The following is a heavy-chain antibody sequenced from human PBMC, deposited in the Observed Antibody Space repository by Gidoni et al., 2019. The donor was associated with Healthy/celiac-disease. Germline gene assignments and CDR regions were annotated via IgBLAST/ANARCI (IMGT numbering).Heavy chain of an antibody. V-gene: IGHV3-30*18. CDR3: AKGEVGATPDY. CDR2: ISYDGSNK. J-gene: IGHJ4*02. Sequence: QVQLVESGGGVVQPGRSLRLSCAASGFTFSSYGMHWVRQAPGKGLEWVAVISYDGSNKYYADSVKGRFTISRDNSKNTLYLQMNSLRAEDTAVYYCAKGEVGATPDYWGQGTLVTVSS. D-gene: IGHD1-26*01. CDR1: GFTFSSYG.